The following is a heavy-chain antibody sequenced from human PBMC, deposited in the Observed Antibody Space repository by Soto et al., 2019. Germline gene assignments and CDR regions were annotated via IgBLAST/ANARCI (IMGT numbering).Heavy chain of an antibody. CDR2: INHSGST. Sequence: PSETLSLTCAFYGGSFSGYYWSWIRQPPGKGLEWIGEINHSGSTNYNPSLKSRVTISVDTSKNQFSLKLSSVTAADTAVYYCARGLPNYYDSSGYYPTLGYWGQGTLVTVSS. CDR3: ARGLPNYYDSSGYYPTLGY. CDR1: GGSFSGYY. D-gene: IGHD3-22*01. V-gene: IGHV4-34*01. J-gene: IGHJ4*02.